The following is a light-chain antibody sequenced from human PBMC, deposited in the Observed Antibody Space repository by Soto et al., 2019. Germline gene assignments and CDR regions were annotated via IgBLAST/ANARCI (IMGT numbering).Light chain of an antibody. CDR2: AAS. Sequence: IVMTQTPATLSVSPGERATLSCRASQSVSNNLAWYQQKPGQAPRLLIYAASTRATGIPARFSGSGSGTEFTLNISSLQSEDFAVYYCQQYNDWPPTRTFGQGSRVEIK. V-gene: IGKV3-15*01. CDR3: QQYNDWPPTRT. CDR1: QSVSNN. J-gene: IGKJ1*01.